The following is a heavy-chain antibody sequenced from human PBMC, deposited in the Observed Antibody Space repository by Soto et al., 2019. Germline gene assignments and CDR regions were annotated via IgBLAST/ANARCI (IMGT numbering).Heavy chain of an antibody. Sequence: QVQLQESGPGLVKPSQTLSLTSTVSGGSISSGGYYWSWIRQHPGKGLEWIGYIYYSGSTYYNPSLQSRVTISVDTSKNQFSLKLSSVTAADTAVYYCARENNEGGYYFDYWGQGTLVTVSS. D-gene: IGHD3-22*01. J-gene: IGHJ4*02. CDR3: ARENNEGGYYFDY. V-gene: IGHV4-31*03. CDR2: IYYSGST. CDR1: GGSISSGGYY.